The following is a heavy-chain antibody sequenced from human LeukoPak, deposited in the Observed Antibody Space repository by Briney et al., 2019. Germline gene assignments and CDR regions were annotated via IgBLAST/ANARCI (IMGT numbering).Heavy chain of an antibody. CDR2: MNPNSGNT. V-gene: IGHV1-8*03. Sequence: ASVKVSCKASGYTFTSYDINWVRQATGQGLEWMGWMNPNSGNTGYAQKFQGRVTITRNTSISTAYMELSSLRSEDTAVYYCARSHTGTTGFFLYYYYMDVWGKGTTVTVSS. D-gene: IGHD2/OR15-2a*01. CDR1: GYTFTSYD. J-gene: IGHJ6*03. CDR3: ARSHTGTTGFFLYYYYMDV.